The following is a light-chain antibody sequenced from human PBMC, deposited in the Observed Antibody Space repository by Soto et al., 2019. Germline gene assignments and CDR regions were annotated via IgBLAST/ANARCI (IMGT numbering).Light chain of an antibody. CDR3: QHFGGSLPVT. CDR2: GAS. CDR1: QSVSSN. J-gene: IGKJ5*01. V-gene: IGKV3-20*01. Sequence: EFVLTQSPATLSLSPGERATLSCRASQSVSSNLAWYQQKPGQAPRLLIYGASTRATGIPDRFSGSGSGTDFTLTISRLEPEDFAVYYCQHFGGSLPVTFGQGTRLEIK.